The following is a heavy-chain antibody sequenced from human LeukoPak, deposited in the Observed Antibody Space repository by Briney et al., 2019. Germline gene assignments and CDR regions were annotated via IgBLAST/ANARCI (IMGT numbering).Heavy chain of an antibody. Sequence: ASVKVSCKASGYTFTNYYIHWVRQAPGQGLEWMGIINPNGGATTYTQSLQGRVTMTRDTRTTTASMELSSLRPEDTAVYYCARALITSGGANFDSWGQGTLVTVSS. CDR2: INPNGGAT. V-gene: IGHV1-46*04. CDR3: ARALITSGGANFDS. J-gene: IGHJ4*02. CDR1: GYTFTNYY. D-gene: IGHD3-16*01.